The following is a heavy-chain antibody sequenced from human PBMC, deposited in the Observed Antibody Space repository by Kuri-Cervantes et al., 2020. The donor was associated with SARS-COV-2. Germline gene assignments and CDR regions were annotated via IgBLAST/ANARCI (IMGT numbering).Heavy chain of an antibody. CDR2: IYYSGST. CDR3: ARVGPFLEWLADYYYGMDV. D-gene: IGHD3-3*02. CDR1: GGSISSGDYY. Sequence: SETLSLTCTVYGGSISSGDYYWSWIRQPPGKGLEWIGYIYYSGSTYYNPSLKSRVTISVDTSKNQFSLKLSSVTAADTAVYYCARVGPFLEWLADYYYGMDVWGQGTTVTVSS. J-gene: IGHJ6*02. V-gene: IGHV4-30-4*01.